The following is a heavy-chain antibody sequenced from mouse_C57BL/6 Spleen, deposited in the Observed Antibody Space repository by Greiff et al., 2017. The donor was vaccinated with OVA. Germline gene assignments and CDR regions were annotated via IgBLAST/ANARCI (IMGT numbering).Heavy chain of an antibody. J-gene: IGHJ4*01. D-gene: IGHD2-13*01. CDR2: IYPGDGDT. CDR1: GYAFSSSW. CDR3: ARSDGDYVGYYYAMDY. V-gene: IGHV1-82*01. Sequence: QVQLQQSGPELVKPGASVKISCKASGYAFSSSWMNWVKQRPGQGLEWIGRIYPGDGDTKYNGTFKGKAPLTADKSSSTAYMQLSSLTSEDSAVYFCARSDGDYVGYYYAMDYWGQGTSVTVSS.